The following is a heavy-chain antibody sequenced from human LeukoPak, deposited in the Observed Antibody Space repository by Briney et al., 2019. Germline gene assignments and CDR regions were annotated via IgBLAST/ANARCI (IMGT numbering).Heavy chain of an antibody. CDR2: IYYSGST. CDR3: ARSPEYYCDY. J-gene: IGHJ4*02. V-gene: IGHV4-31*03. CDR1: GGSINSGGYY. D-gene: IGHD1-14*01. Sequence: PSQTLSLTCTVSGGSINSGGYYWSWIPQHPGKGLEWIRYIYYSGSTYYNPSLKSRVTISVDTSENQFSLKLTSVTAADTAVYYCARSPEYYCDYWGQGTLVTVSS.